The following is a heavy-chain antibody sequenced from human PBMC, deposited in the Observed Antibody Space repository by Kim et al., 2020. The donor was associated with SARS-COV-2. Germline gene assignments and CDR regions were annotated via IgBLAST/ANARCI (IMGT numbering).Heavy chain of an antibody. CDR3: ARVRKQWLVDFDY. V-gene: IGHV4-34*04. D-gene: IGHD6-19*01. J-gene: IGHJ4*02. Sequence: TPPLKSRSTIPVDTSKNQFSLKLSSVTAADTAVYYCARVRKQWLVDFDYWGQGTLVTVSS.